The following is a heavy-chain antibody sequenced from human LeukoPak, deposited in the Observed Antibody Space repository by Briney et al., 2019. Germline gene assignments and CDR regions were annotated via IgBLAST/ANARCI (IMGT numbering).Heavy chain of an antibody. CDR3: ARDSQYCSSTSCWFDP. V-gene: IGHV3-20*01. Sequence: GGSLRLSCAASGFTFDEYGMSWVRQAPGKGLECVSGINWDGGSTGYADSVKGRFTISRDNAKKSLYLQMNSLRAEDTALYHCARDSQYCSSTSCWFDPWGQGTLVTVSS. CDR2: INWDGGST. D-gene: IGHD2-2*01. CDR1: GFTFDEYG. J-gene: IGHJ5*02.